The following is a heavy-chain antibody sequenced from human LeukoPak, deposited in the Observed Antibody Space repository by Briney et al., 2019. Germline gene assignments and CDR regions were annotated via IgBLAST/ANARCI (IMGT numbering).Heavy chain of an antibody. Sequence: GGSLRLSCAASGFTFSCYAMSWVRHAPGKGLEWVSAISGSGGSTYYADSVKGRFTISRDNSKNTLYLQMNSLRAEDTAVYYCAKPLWFGELTSTSFDYWGQGTLVTVSS. D-gene: IGHD3-10*01. CDR1: GFTFSCYA. CDR2: ISGSGGST. V-gene: IGHV3-23*01. CDR3: AKPLWFGELTSTSFDY. J-gene: IGHJ4*02.